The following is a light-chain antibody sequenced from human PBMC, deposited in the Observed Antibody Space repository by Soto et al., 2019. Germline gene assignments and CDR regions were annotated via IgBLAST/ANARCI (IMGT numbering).Light chain of an antibody. CDR2: YAA. V-gene: IGKV1-5*01. CDR1: QTSRSR. Sequence: SHMTPSPSTLSASVRSRVTTTCRASQTSRSRLAGWQQKPAKAPNLLIYYAASLESGGPQMFSGSGSGTEFTLTISSLQTAEFSANYYQQYHSYWPLGRGTKVDIK. CDR3: QQYHSYWP. J-gene: IGKJ1*01.